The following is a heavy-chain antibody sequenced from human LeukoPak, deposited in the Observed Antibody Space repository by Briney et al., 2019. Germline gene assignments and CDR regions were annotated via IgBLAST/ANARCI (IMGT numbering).Heavy chain of an antibody. D-gene: IGHD1-26*01. J-gene: IGHJ4*02. CDR1: GFTFSSYA. V-gene: IGHV3-23*01. CDR3: AKSSGSYLADYFDY. Sequence: SGGSLRLSCAASGFTFSSYAMSWVRQAPGKGLEWVSVLSGSGGSTYYADSVKGRFTISRDNSKNTLYLQMNSLRAEDTAVYCCAKSSGSYLADYFDYWGQGTLVTVSS. CDR2: LSGSGGST.